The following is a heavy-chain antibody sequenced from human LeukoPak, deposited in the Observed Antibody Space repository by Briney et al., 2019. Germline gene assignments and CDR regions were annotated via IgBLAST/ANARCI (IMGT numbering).Heavy chain of an antibody. CDR3: AKAGSGYSYGYERGETH. CDR2: ISYDGSNK. D-gene: IGHD5-18*01. V-gene: IGHV3-30*18. Sequence: PGGSLGLSWAAPGLTFSSFGLHGVNKAQAKGLGWGPIISYDGSNKYYADSVKGRFTISRDNSKNTLYLQMNSLRAEDTAVYYCAKAGSGYSYGYERGETHWGQGTLVTVSS. CDR1: GLTFSSFG. J-gene: IGHJ4*02.